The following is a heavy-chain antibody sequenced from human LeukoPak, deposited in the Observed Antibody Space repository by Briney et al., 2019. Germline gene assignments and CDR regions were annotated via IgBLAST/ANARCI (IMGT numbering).Heavy chain of an antibody. Sequence: GGSLRLSCAASGFTFSDYYMSWIRQAPGKGLEWVSYISSSGSTIYYADSVRGRFTISRDNAKNSLYLQMNSLRAEDTAVYYCARVRSGDGYHYYYYYMDVWGKGTTVTVSS. CDR3: ARVRSGDGYHYYYYYMDV. CDR2: ISSSGSTI. D-gene: IGHD5-24*01. CDR1: GFTFSDYY. V-gene: IGHV3-11*04. J-gene: IGHJ6*03.